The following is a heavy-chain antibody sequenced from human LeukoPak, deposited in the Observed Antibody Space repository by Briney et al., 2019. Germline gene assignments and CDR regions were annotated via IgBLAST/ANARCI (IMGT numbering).Heavy chain of an antibody. D-gene: IGHD6-19*01. CDR3: ARVGPYSSGWPYFDY. CDR2: ISRSGSNI. V-gene: IGHV3-48*03. Sequence: GRSLRLSCAASGVTVSSYEMNSVSQAAGKGLEWVSYISRSGSNINYAASVKGRFTISRDNSKNSLYLQMNSLRAEDTAVYYCARVGPYSSGWPYFDYWGQGTLVTVSS. CDR1: GVTVSSYE. J-gene: IGHJ4*02.